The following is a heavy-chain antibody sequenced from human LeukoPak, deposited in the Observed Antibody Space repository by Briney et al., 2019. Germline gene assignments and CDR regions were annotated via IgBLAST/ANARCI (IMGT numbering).Heavy chain of an antibody. J-gene: IGHJ4*02. Sequence: GGSLRQSCAASGFTFSTNAMNWVRQAPGKGLEWVSGIGSDGRAFYTDSVKGRFTISRDNSNNTLYLQMNSLRAEDTAIYYCAKDLHNLRGIDHWGKGTVVTVSS. V-gene: IGHV3-23*01. D-gene: IGHD5-12*01. CDR2: IGSDGRA. CDR3: AKDLHNLRGIDH. CDR1: GFTFSTNA.